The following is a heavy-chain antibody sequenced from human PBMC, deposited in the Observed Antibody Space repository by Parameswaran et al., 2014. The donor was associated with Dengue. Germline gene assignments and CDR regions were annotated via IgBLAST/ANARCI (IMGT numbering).Heavy chain of an antibody. J-gene: IGHJ4*02. CDR2: INPGNGNR. CDR3: ARSPGSGLKDY. Sequence: WVRQAPGQRLEWMGWINPGNGNRKYSQKFQGRVTITSDTSASTAYMDLSSLRSEDTAVYYCARSPGSGLKDYWGQGTLVTVSS. V-gene: IGHV1-3*01. D-gene: IGHD6-19*01.